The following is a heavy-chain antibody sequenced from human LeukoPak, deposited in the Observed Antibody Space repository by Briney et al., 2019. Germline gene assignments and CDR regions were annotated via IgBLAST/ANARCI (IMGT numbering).Heavy chain of an antibody. CDR2: IYPGDSDT. CDR1: GYSFASYW. CDR3: ARRGESYEWFDP. D-gene: IGHD1-26*01. J-gene: IGHJ5*02. Sequence: GESLKISCKGSGYSFASYWIAWVRQMPGKGLEWMGIIYPGDSDTRYSPSFQGQVTISADKSIDTAYLQWSSLKASDTAIYYCARRGESYEWFDPWGQGTLVTVSS. V-gene: IGHV5-51*01.